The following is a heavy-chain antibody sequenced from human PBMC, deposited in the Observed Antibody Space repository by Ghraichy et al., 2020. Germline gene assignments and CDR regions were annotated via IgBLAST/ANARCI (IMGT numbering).Heavy chain of an antibody. J-gene: IGHJ4*02. CDR3: ARGGRGRITIFGVVKNTPFDY. Sequence: SETLSLTCAVYGGSFSGYYWSWIRQPPGKGLEWIGEINHSGSTNYNPSLKSRVTISVDTSKNQFSLKLSSVTAADTAVYYCARGGRGRITIFGVVKNTPFDYWGQGTLVTVSS. V-gene: IGHV4-34*01. CDR2: INHSGST. D-gene: IGHD3-3*01. CDR1: GGSFSGYY.